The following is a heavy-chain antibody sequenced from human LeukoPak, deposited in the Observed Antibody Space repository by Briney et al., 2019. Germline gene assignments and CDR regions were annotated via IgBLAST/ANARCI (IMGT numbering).Heavy chain of an antibody. CDR3: ARVDTANRVDAFDI. J-gene: IGHJ3*02. CDR1: GYPFTGYY. D-gene: IGHD5-18*01. Sequence: ASVKVSFKASGYPFTGYYMHWVRPAPGQGLEWMGWINPNSGGTNSAQKFQGRVTMTRDTSISTAYMELNRLRSDDTAVYYCARVDTANRVDAFDIWGQGTMVTVSS. V-gene: IGHV1-2*02. CDR2: INPNSGGT.